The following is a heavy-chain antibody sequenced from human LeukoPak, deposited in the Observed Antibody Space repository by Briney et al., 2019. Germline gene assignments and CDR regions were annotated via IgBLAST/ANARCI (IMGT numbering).Heavy chain of an antibody. Sequence: ASVQVSCKASGGTFSSYTISWVRQAPGPGLEWMGGIIPIFGTTNYAQKFQGRVTITADDSTSTAYMELSSLRSEDTAVYYCARSVGYSGYGIDYWGQGTLVTVSS. J-gene: IGHJ4*02. V-gene: IGHV1-69*13. CDR2: IIPIFGTT. CDR3: ARSVGYSGYGIDY. CDR1: GGTFSSYT. D-gene: IGHD5-12*01.